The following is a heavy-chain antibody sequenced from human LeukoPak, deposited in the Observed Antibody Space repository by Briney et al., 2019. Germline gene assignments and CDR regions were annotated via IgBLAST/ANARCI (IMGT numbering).Heavy chain of an antibody. J-gene: IGHJ5*02. D-gene: IGHD2/OR15-2a*01. CDR3: VRDHNVNRQENWFDP. CDR1: GFTFSDYY. CDR2: ISSGESTI. V-gene: IGHV3-11*01. Sequence: PGGSLRLSCAASGFTFSDYYMSWIRQTPGKGLEHIAYISSGESTIYYADSVRGRFTVSRDNAKNSLFLQMDSLRVEDTAVYYCVRDHNVNRQENWFDPWGQGTLVTVSA.